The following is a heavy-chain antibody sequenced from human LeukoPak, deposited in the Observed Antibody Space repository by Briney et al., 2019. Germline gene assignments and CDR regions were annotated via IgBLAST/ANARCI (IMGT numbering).Heavy chain of an antibody. V-gene: IGHV3-48*01. CDR3: ARDPPHGMDV. J-gene: IGHJ6*02. CDR1: GFTFSSYS. Sequence: GGSLRLSCAVSGFTFSSYSMNWVRQAPGKGLEWVSYISSTSSTIYYADSMKGRFTISRDNAKNSLYLQMNSLRAEDTAVYYCARDPPHGMDVWGQGTTVTVSS. CDR2: ISSTSSTI.